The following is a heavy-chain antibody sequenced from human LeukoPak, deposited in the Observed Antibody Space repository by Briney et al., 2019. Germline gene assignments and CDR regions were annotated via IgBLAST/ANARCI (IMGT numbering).Heavy chain of an antibody. Sequence: SETLSLTCTVSGGSISGYYWSWIRQPPGKGLEWVGYISYSGSTNYNPSLKSRVTISVDTSKNQFSLKLSSVTAADTAIYYCARVQILTGYIFDYWGQGTLVTVSS. J-gene: IGHJ4*02. D-gene: IGHD3-9*01. CDR3: ARVQILTGYIFDY. CDR2: ISYSGST. CDR1: GGSISGYY. V-gene: IGHV4-59*01.